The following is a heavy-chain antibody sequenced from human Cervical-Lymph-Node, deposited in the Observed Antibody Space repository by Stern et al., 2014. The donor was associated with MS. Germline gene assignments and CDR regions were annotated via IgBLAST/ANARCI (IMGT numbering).Heavy chain of an antibody. Sequence: QVQLMQSGAEVKKPGASVKVSCKASGFTFASYYMHWVRQAPGQGLEWMGRIDPNNGGTNSAQKFQGRVTMTRATSIRTAYLELSRLRSDDTAVYYCARGPPEGDYFDYWGQGTLVTVSS. D-gene: IGHD2-2*01. CDR1: GFTFASYY. J-gene: IGHJ4*02. V-gene: IGHV1-2*06. CDR2: IDPNNGGT. CDR3: ARGPPEGDYFDY.